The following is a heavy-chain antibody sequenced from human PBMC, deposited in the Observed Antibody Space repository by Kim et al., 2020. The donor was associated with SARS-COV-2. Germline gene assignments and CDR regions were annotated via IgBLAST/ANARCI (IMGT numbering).Heavy chain of an antibody. CDR2: IYHSGST. J-gene: IGHJ3*02. Sequence: SETLSLTCAVSGGSISSSNWWSWVRQPPGKGLEWFGEIYHSGSTNYNPSLKSRVTISVDKSKNQFSLKLSSVTAADTAVYYCARDRVIGYGGSAPNAVDIWGQGTMVTVSS. D-gene: IGHD4-17*01. CDR3: ARDRVIGYGGSAPNAVDI. CDR1: GGSISSSNW. V-gene: IGHV4-4*02.